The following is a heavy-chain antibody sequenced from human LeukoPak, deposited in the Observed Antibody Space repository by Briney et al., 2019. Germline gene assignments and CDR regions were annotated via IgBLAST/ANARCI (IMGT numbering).Heavy chain of an antibody. Sequence: PSETLSLTCTVSGGSINKYFWSWLRQPPGKGLEWIGYFYYVGSTNSNPSLKSRVTISMDTSKSQVSLKLSSVTAADTAVYYCATNYDRVLNDAFDIWGQGIMVAVSS. D-gene: IGHD5-12*01. CDR3: ATNYDRVLNDAFDI. V-gene: IGHV4-59*08. CDR2: FYYVGST. CDR1: GGSINKYF. J-gene: IGHJ3*02.